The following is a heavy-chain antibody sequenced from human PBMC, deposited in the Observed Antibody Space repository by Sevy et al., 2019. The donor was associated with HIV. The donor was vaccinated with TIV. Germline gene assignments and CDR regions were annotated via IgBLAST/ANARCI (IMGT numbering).Heavy chain of an antibody. CDR1: GLTFNSHA. CDR2: ISGSGETT. Sequence: GGSLRLSCAASGLTFNSHAMSWVRQPPGRGLEWVSAISGSGETTVYADSVRGRFTISRDNSKNTLFLVMNSLRAEDTAVVFCAKDYMLNVWRGYFDSWGQGTLVTVSS. CDR3: AKDYMLNVWRGYFDS. V-gene: IGHV3-23*01. J-gene: IGHJ4*02. D-gene: IGHD3-3*01.